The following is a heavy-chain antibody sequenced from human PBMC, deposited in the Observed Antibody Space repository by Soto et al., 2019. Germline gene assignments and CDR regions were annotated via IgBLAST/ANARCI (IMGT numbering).Heavy chain of an antibody. V-gene: IGHV3-30*18. CDR2: ISYDGSNK. Sequence: GGSLRLSCAASGFTFSSYGMHWVRQAPGKGLEWVAVISYDGSNKYYADSVKGRFTISRDNSKNTLYLQMNSLRAEDTAVYYCAKPSYDFWSGYYGRGMDVWGQGTTVTV. CDR3: AKPSYDFWSGYYGRGMDV. CDR1: GFTFSSYG. D-gene: IGHD3-3*01. J-gene: IGHJ6*02.